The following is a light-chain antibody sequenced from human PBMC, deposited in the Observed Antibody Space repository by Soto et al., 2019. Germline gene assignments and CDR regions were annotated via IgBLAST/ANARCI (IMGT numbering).Light chain of an antibody. V-gene: IGLV2-18*02. Sequence: QSALTQPPSVSGSPGQSVAISCTGTSSDVGSYNRVAWYQQPPGTAPKLIIYDVTNRPSVVPDRSSGSKSGNTASLTISGLQAEDEADYYCNSFTTSSTYVFGTGTKVTVL. CDR3: NSFTTSSTYV. J-gene: IGLJ1*01. CDR1: SSDVGSYNR. CDR2: DVT.